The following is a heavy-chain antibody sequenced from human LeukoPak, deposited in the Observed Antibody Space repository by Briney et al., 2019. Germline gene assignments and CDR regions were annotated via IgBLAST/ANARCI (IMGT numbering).Heavy chain of an antibody. J-gene: IGHJ3*02. CDR3: ARFGLDAFDI. Sequence: PGGSLRLSCAAAGFTVSTNYMSWVRQAPGKELEWVSVIYSGGSTYYADSVKGRFIISRDNSKNALYLQMNSLRAEDTAVYYCARFGLDAFDIWGQGTMVTVSS. CDR1: GFTVSTNY. D-gene: IGHD3-16*01. CDR2: IYSGGST. V-gene: IGHV3-53*01.